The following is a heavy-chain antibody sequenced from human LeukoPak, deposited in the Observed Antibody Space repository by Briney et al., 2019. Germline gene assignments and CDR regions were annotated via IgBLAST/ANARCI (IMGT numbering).Heavy chain of an antibody. D-gene: IGHD5-24*01. CDR1: GFTFSSYA. CDR2: ISYDGSNK. Sequence: GGSLRLSCAASGFTFSSYAMHWVRQAPGKGLEWVAVISYDGSNKYYADSVKGRFTISRDNSKNTLYLQMNSLRAEDTAVYYCARGRREEMATGDSFDYWGQGTLVTVSS. J-gene: IGHJ4*02. CDR3: ARGRREEMATGDSFDY. V-gene: IGHV3-30-3*01.